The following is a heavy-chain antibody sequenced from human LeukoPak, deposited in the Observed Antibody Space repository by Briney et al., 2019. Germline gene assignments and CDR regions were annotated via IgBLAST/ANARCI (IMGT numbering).Heavy chain of an antibody. CDR3: AKGVGGSGTYLLDY. CDR1: GFTFDDYG. Sequence: PGGSLRLSCAASGFTFDDYGMHWVRQAPGKGLEWVAFIRYDGSNKYYADSVKGRFTISRDNSKNTLYLQMNSLRAEDTAVYYCAKGVGGSGTYLLDYCGQGTLVTVSS. CDR2: IRYDGSNK. J-gene: IGHJ4*02. V-gene: IGHV3-30*02. D-gene: IGHD1-26*01.